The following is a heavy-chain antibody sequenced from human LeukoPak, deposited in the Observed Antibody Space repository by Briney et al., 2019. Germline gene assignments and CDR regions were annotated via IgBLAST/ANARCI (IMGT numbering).Heavy chain of an antibody. CDR2: IKQDGSEK. J-gene: IGHJ4*02. CDR1: GFKFSSNW. V-gene: IGHV3-7*01. Sequence: WGSLRLSCAASGFKFSSNWMSWVRQAPGKGLEWVANIKQDGSEKYYVDSAKGRFTISRDNAKNSLYLQMNSLRAEDTAVYYCAREGPSVTPYYWGQGTLVTVSS. CDR3: AREGPSVTPYY. D-gene: IGHD4-17*01.